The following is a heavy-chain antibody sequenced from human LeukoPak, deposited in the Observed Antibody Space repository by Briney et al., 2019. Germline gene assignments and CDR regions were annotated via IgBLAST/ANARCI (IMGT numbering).Heavy chain of an antibody. D-gene: IGHD3-10*01. CDR1: GFTFSSYS. Sequence: GGSLRLSCAASGFTFSSYSMNWVRQAPGKGLEWVSYISSSSSTIYYADSVKGRFTISRDNAKNSLYLQMNSLRAEDTAVYYCAKAIDYYGSGSYLFLGNDYYMDVWGKGTTVTIS. CDR3: AKAIDYYGSGSYLFLGNDYYMDV. J-gene: IGHJ6*03. V-gene: IGHV3-48*01. CDR2: ISSSSSTI.